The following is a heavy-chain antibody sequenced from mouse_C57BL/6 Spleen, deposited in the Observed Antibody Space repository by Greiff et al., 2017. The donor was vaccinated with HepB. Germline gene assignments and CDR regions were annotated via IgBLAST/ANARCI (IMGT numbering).Heavy chain of an antibody. D-gene: IGHD1-1*01. Sequence: QVQLQQSGAELVRPGASVTLSCKASGYTFTDYEMHWVKQTPVHGLEWIGAIDPETGGTAYNQKFKGKAIPTADKSSSTAYMELRSLTSEDSAVYYCTRWGYYGSTCYFDYWGQGTTLTVSS. V-gene: IGHV1-15*01. CDR2: IDPETGGT. CDR1: GYTFTDYE. CDR3: TRWGYYGSTCYFDY. J-gene: IGHJ2*01.